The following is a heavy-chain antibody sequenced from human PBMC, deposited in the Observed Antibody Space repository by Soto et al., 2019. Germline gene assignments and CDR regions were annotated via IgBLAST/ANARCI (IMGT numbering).Heavy chain of an antibody. V-gene: IGHV1-18*01. Sequence: QVQLVQSGAEVKKPGASVKVSCKASGYTFTSYGISWVRQAPGQGLEWMGWISAYNGNTNYAQKLQGRVTMTTDTATSTAYMELRSLRSDDTAVYYCARTRPTRGGSGWYSTFDYWGQGTLVTVSS. D-gene: IGHD6-19*01. CDR2: ISAYNGNT. J-gene: IGHJ4*02. CDR1: GYTFTSYG. CDR3: ARTRPTRGGSGWYSTFDY.